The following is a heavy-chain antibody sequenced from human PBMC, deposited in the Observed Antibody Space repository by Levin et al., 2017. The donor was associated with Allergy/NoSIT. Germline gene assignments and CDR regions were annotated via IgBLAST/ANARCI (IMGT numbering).Heavy chain of an antibody. D-gene: IGHD1-26*01. Sequence: SETLSLTCTVSSGSISAYYWNWIRQPPGKGLEWIGYIYYTGSTNYKSSLKSRVTISVDTSKNQFSLKLTSVTAADTAIYYCARAALGSTSGWRNDYWGQGSLVTVSS. CDR3: ARAALGSTSGWRNDY. CDR2: IYYTGST. V-gene: IGHV4-59*01. J-gene: IGHJ4*02. CDR1: SGSISAYY.